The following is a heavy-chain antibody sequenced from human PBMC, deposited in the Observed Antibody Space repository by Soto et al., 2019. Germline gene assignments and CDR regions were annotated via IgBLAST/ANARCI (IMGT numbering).Heavy chain of an antibody. CDR1: GFTFSSYW. Sequence: GGSLRLSCAASGFTFSSYWMSWVRQAPGKGLEWVANIKQDGSEKYYVDSVKGRFTISRDNAKNSLYLQMNSLRAEDTAVYYCARDRGSSSSSPYYYYYYMDVWGKGTTVTVSS. D-gene: IGHD6-6*01. CDR3: ARDRGSSSSSPYYYYYYMDV. J-gene: IGHJ6*03. V-gene: IGHV3-7*01. CDR2: IKQDGSEK.